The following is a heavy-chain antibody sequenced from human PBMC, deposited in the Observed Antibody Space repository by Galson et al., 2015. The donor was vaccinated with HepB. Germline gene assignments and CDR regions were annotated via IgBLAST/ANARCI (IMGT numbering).Heavy chain of an antibody. D-gene: IGHD2-2*01. J-gene: IGHJ4*02. V-gene: IGHV3-21*01. CDR1: GFTFSSYS. Sequence: SLRLSCAASGFTFSSYSMNWVRQAPGKGLEWVSSISSSSSYIYYADSVKGRFTISRDNAKNSLYLQMNSLRAEDTAVYYCAAPGGYCSSTSCYWVYWGQGTLVTVSS. CDR3: AAPGGYCSSTSCYWVY. CDR2: ISSSSSYI.